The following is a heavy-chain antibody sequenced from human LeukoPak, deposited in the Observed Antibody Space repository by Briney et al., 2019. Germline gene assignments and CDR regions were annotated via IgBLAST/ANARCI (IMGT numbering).Heavy chain of an antibody. D-gene: IGHD3-10*01. CDR3: AGFGELSSPDY. Sequence: GASVKVSCKASGGTFSSYAISWVRQAPGQGLEWMGGIIPIFGTANYAQKFQGRVTITAEESTSTAYMELSSLRSENTAVYYCAGFGELSSPDYWGQGTLVTVSS. CDR1: GGTFSSYA. J-gene: IGHJ4*02. V-gene: IGHV1-69*13. CDR2: IIPIFGTA.